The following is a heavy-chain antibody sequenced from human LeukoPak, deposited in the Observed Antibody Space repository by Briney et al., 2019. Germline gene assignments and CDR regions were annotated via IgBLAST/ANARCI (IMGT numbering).Heavy chain of an antibody. Sequence: SETLSLTCTVSGGSISSYYWSWIRQPPGKGLEWIGYIYYSGSTNYNPSLKSRVTISVDTSKNQFSLKLSSVTAADTAVYYCARGRYVTTRGGAAAGFLDYWGEGTLVTVST. CDR2: IYYSGST. CDR3: ARGRYVTTRGGAAAGFLDY. CDR1: GGSISSYY. D-gene: IGHD6-13*01. V-gene: IGHV4-59*12. J-gene: IGHJ4*02.